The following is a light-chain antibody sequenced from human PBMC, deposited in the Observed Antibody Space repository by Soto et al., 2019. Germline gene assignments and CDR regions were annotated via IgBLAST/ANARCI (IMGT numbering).Light chain of an antibody. CDR3: QQYDYWPPWT. V-gene: IGKV3-15*01. Sequence: EIVLTQSPGTLSLSPGERATLSCRASQPISSHNYLAWYQQKPGQGPRVLIYGASRRATGIPARFSGSGSGTEFTLTISSLQSEDFAVYYCQQYDYWPPWTFGPGTKVDI. J-gene: IGKJ1*01. CDR1: QPISSH. CDR2: GAS.